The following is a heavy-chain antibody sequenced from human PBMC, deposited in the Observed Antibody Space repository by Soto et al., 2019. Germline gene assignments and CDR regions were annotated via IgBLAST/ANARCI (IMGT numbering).Heavy chain of an antibody. CDR2: ICDSGGTT. CDR1: GFTFSNYA. CDR3: AKVNRGEVTGDLDY. Sequence: GGSLRLSCAASGFTFSNYAMHWVRQAPGKGLEWVLVICDSGGTTYYADSVKGRFTISRDNSKSTLCLQMNSLRAEDTAVYYCAKVNRGEVTGDLDYWGRGTLVTVSS. V-gene: IGHV3-23*01. J-gene: IGHJ4*02. D-gene: IGHD3-10*01.